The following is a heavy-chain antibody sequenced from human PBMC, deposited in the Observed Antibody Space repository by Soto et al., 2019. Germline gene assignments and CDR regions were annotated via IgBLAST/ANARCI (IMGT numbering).Heavy chain of an antibody. D-gene: IGHD2-15*01. CDR3: ARDPVYCSGGSCPEAHYGMDV. J-gene: IGHJ6*02. Sequence: PGGSLRLSCAASGFTFSSYSMNWVRQAPGKGLEWVAVISNDGSNKYYADSVKGRFTISRDNSKNTLYLQMNSLRAEDTAVYYCARDPVYCSGGSCPEAHYGMDVWGQGTTVTVSS. V-gene: IGHV3-30*03. CDR2: ISNDGSNK. CDR1: GFTFSSYS.